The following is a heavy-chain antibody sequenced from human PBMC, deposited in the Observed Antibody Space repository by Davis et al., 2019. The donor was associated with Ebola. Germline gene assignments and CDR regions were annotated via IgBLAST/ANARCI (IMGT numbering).Heavy chain of an antibody. CDR2: ISGSGNTT. CDR3: AKDKGFWVPPDWFGP. D-gene: IGHD3-16*01. CDR1: GFTFSHYA. Sequence: GGSLRLSCAASGFTFSHYAMSWVRQAPGKGLEWVSSISGSGNTTYYADSVEGRFTISRDNSKNTLSLQMDSVRGEDTAAYYCAKDKGFWVPPDWFGPWGQGVQVTVSS. V-gene: IGHV3-23*01. J-gene: IGHJ5*02.